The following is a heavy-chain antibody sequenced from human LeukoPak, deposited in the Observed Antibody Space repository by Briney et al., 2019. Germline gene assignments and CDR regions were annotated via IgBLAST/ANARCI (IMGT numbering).Heavy chain of an antibody. Sequence: PSETLSLTCALYGGSFSGYYWSWIRQPPGKGLEWIGEINHSGSTNYNPSLKSRVTISVDTSKNQFSLKLSSVTAADTAVYYCARSFARYSSGWYHRYFDYWGQGTLVTVSS. V-gene: IGHV4-34*01. CDR3: ARSFARYSSGWYHRYFDY. D-gene: IGHD6-19*01. CDR2: INHSGST. J-gene: IGHJ4*02. CDR1: GGSFSGYY.